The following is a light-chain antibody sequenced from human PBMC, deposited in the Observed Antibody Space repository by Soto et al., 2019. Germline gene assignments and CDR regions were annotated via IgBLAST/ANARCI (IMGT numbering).Light chain of an antibody. J-gene: IGKJ2*01. CDR2: RAS. CDR1: QTVTSD. V-gene: IGKV3-15*01. CDR3: QQYDTYFRYT. Sequence: EIVMTQSPATLSVSPGERATLSCRASQTVTSDLAWYQQKPGQAPRLLIYRASTRATGVPARFSGSGSGTEFTLTISSLQSEDFANYYCQQYDTYFRYTFGQGTKLDIK.